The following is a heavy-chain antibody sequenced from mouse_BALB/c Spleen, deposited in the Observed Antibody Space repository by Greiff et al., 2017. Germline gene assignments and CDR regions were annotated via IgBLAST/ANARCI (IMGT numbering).Heavy chain of an antibody. CDR3: ARFITPAIDY. J-gene: IGHJ2*01. Sequence: DVMLVESGGGLVKPGGSLKLSCAASGFTFSSYTMSWVRQTPEKRLEWVATISSGGGNTYYPDSVKGRFTISSDNAKNHLYQQMSSLRSEATALYYSARFITPAIDYWGQGTTLTVSS. V-gene: IGHV5-9*03. CDR2: ISSGGGNT. D-gene: IGHD1-2*01. CDR1: GFTFSSYT.